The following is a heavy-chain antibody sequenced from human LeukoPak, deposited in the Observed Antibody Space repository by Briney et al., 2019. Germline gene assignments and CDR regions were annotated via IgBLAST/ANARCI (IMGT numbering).Heavy chain of an antibody. J-gene: IGHJ4*02. CDR3: AREGRGAGYDLAY. V-gene: IGHV1-46*04. Sequence: ASVKVSCKTSGYIFTGYYMHWVRQAPGQGFEWVGIINSSGGSTIYSQKLQGRVTLTRDKSTSTVYMELSSLTSEDTAVYYCAREGRGAGYDLAYWGQGTLVTVSS. D-gene: IGHD5-12*01. CDR1: GYIFTGYY. CDR2: INSSGGST.